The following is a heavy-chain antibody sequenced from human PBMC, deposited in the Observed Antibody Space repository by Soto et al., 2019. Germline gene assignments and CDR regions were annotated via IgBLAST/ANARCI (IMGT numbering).Heavy chain of an antibody. J-gene: IGHJ6*02. CDR3: ARDRSSSSSGYYYGMDV. D-gene: IGHD6-6*01. CDR2: ISYDGSNK. CDR1: GFTFSSYA. V-gene: IGHV3-30-3*01. Sequence: QVQLVESGGGAVQPGRSLRLSCAASGFTFSSYAMHWVRQAPGKGLEWVAVISYDGSNKYYADSVKGRFTISRDNSKNTLYLQMNSLRAEDTAVYYCARDRSSSSSGYYYGMDVWGQGTTVTVSS.